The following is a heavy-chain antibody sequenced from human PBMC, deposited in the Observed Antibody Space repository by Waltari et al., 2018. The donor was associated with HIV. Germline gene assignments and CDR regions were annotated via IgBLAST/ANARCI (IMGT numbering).Heavy chain of an antibody. V-gene: IGHV2-5*01. D-gene: IGHD6-13*01. CDR2: IYWNDDK. J-gene: IGHJ4*02. CDR1: GFSLSTSGVG. CDR3: AHRRDSSWYLIRMGIDFDY. Sequence: QITLKESGPTLVKPTQTLTLTCTFSGFSLSTSGVGVGWIRQPPGKALEWLALIYWNDDKRYSPSLKSRLTITKDTSKNQVVLTMTNMDPVDTATYYCAHRRDSSWYLIRMGIDFDYWGQGTLVTVSS.